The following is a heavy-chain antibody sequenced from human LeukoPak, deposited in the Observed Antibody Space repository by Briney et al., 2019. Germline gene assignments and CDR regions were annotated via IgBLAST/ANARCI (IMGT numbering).Heavy chain of an antibody. CDR2: ISSNGGNT. Sequence: PGGSLRLSCAASGFTFSSYAMHWVRQAPGKGLEYVSAISSNGGNTYYANSVKGRFTISRDNSKNTLYLQMGSLRAEDMAVYYCASFRYSSGWTYWGQGTLVTVSS. CDR3: ASFRYSSGWTY. V-gene: IGHV3-64*01. CDR1: GFTFSSYA. D-gene: IGHD6-19*01. J-gene: IGHJ4*02.